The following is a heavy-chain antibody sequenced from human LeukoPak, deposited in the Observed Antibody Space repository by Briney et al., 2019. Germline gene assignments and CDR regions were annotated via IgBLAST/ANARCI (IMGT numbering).Heavy chain of an antibody. CDR1: GFTVSSNY. Sequence: GGSLRLSCAASGFTVSSNYMSWVRQAPGKGLEWVSVIYSGGSTYYADSVKGRFTISRDNSKNTQYLQMNSLRAEDTAVYYCARLSAAAGFPFFDYWGQGTLVTVSS. J-gene: IGHJ4*02. V-gene: IGHV3-53*01. CDR2: IYSGGST. D-gene: IGHD6-13*01. CDR3: ARLSAAAGFPFFDY.